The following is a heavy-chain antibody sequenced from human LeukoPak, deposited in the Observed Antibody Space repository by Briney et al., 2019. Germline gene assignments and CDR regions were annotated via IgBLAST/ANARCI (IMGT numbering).Heavy chain of an antibody. CDR3: ARGLHFRVYDSSDYYPY. V-gene: IGHV3-74*01. Sequence: GGSLRLSCAASGFSISTYWIHWVRQAPGKGLVWVSRINPDGSTTYYADSVKGRFTISRDNAKNSLYLQMNSLRAEDTAVYYCARGLHFRVYDSSDYYPYWGQGTLVTVSS. CDR1: GFSISTYW. J-gene: IGHJ4*02. CDR2: INPDGSTT. D-gene: IGHD3-22*01.